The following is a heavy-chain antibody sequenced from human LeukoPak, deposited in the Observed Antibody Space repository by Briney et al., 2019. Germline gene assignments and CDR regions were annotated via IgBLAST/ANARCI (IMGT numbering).Heavy chain of an antibody. CDR3: AREYSTSSEGDYFDY. D-gene: IGHD6-6*01. CDR1: GASITTYY. CDR2: IYHSGST. Sequence: SETLSLTCTVSGASITTYYWTWIRQPPGKGLEWIGYIYHSGSTDYNPSLKSRVTISLDTSRNQFSLRLSSVTAADTAVYFCAREYSTSSEGDYFDYWGQGSLVTVSS. J-gene: IGHJ4*02. V-gene: IGHV4-59*01.